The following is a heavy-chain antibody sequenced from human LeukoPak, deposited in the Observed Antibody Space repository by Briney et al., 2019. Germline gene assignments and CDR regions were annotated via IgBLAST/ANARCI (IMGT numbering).Heavy chain of an antibody. V-gene: IGHV4-39*01. Sequence: SETLSLTCTVSGGSISSSSFYRGWIRQPPGRGLEWIGAIHYSGTTYYNPSLKSRVTISIDTSKNQFSLNLNSLTAADTAVYYCARHPTGFPNWFDPWGQGTLVTVSS. J-gene: IGHJ5*02. CDR3: ARHPTGFPNWFDP. D-gene: IGHD3-9*01. CDR2: IHYSGTT. CDR1: GGSISSSSFY.